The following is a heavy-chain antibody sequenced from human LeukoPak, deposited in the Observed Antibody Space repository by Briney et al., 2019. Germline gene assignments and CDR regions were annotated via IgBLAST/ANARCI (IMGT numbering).Heavy chain of an antibody. V-gene: IGHV4-59*01. Sequence: SETLPLTCTVSGGSISSYYWSWIRQPPGKGLEWIGYISYSGSTNYNPSLKSRVTISVDTSKNQFSLKLSSVTAADTAVYYCAREGHCTSTSCYWFDPWGQGTLVTVSS. D-gene: IGHD2-2*01. CDR2: ISYSGST. J-gene: IGHJ5*02. CDR1: GGSISSYY. CDR3: AREGHCTSTSCYWFDP.